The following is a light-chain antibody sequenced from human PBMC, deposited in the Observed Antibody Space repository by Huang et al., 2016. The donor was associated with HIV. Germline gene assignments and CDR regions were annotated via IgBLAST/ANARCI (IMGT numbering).Light chain of an antibody. Sequence: DIQMTQSPSSLSASVGDRVTITCRARQSISSYLNWYQQNPGKDPKLLIYAASSLQSGVPSRFSGSGAGTDFTLTISSLQPEDFATYSCQQTYNAPWTFGQGTKVDIK. CDR1: QSISSY. CDR2: AAS. J-gene: IGKJ1*01. CDR3: QQTYNAPWT. V-gene: IGKV1-39*01.